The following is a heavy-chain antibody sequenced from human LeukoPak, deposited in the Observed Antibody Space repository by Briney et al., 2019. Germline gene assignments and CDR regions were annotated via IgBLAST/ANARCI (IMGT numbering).Heavy chain of an antibody. J-gene: IGHJ4*02. CDR2: IIPIFGTA. CDR1: GGTFSSYA. Sequence: GASVKVSCKASGGTFSSYAISWVRQAPGQGLEWMGGIIPIFGTANYAQKFQGRVTITTDESTSTAYMELSSLRSEDTAVYYCATGGYSSGYIPPILILDYWGQGTLVTVSS. CDR3: ATGGYSSGYIPPILILDY. D-gene: IGHD3-22*01. V-gene: IGHV1-69*05.